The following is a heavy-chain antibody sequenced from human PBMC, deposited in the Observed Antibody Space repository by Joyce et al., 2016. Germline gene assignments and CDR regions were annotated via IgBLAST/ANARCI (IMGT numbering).Heavy chain of an antibody. CDR2: FYLHGIP. CDR1: GLSFDLHSF. Sequence: QVQLQESGPGLVKPSETLSLTCGVSGLSFDLHSFWGWIGQPPGKGLEWLGKFYLHGIPHYSPSLKSRVTISMDTSKNQFSLNLNSLTAADTAVYFCARRPYNVHTPLGSDWYFDLWSRGTLVTVSS. V-gene: IGHV4-38-2*01. D-gene: IGHD5-18*01. CDR3: ARRPYNVHTPLGSDWYFDL. J-gene: IGHJ2*01.